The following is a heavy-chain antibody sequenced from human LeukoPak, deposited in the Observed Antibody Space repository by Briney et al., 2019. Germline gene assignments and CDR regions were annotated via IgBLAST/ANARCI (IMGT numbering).Heavy chain of an antibody. CDR1: GYTFTSYA. Sequence: GASVKVSCKASGYTFTSYAMHWVRQAPGQRLEWMGWINAGNGNTKYSQKFQGRVTITRDTSASTAYMELSSLRSEDTAVYYCALVGGIAAAGDFDYWGQGTLVTVSS. CDR2: INAGNGNT. J-gene: IGHJ4*02. V-gene: IGHV1-3*01. D-gene: IGHD6-13*01. CDR3: ALVGGIAAAGDFDY.